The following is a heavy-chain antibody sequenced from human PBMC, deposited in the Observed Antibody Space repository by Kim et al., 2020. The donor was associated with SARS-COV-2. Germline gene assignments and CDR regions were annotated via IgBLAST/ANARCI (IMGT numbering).Heavy chain of an antibody. CDR2: IWYDGSNK. CDR1: GFTFSSYG. J-gene: IGHJ6*02. D-gene: IGHD1-7*01. CDR3: ARATDKRTYYGMDV. Sequence: GGSLRLSCAASGFTFSSYGMHWVRQAPGKGLEWVAVIWYDGSNKYYADSVKGRFTISRDNSKNTLYLQMNSLRAEDTAVYYCARATDKRTYYGMDVWGQGTTVTVSS. V-gene: IGHV3-33*01.